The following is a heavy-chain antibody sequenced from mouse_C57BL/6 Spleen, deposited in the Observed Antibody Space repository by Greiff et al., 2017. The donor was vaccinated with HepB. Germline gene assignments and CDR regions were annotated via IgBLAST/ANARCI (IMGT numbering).Heavy chain of an antibody. Sequence: QVQLQQSGAELMKPGASVKLSCKATGYTFTGYWIEWVKQRPGHGLEWIGEILPGSGSTNYNEKFKGKATFTADTSSNTAYVQLSSLTTEDSAFYYCAAHYYGSSLGYFDVWGTGTTVTVSS. CDR3: AAHYYGSSLGYFDV. CDR2: ILPGSGST. CDR1: GYTFTGYW. V-gene: IGHV1-9*01. D-gene: IGHD1-1*01. J-gene: IGHJ1*03.